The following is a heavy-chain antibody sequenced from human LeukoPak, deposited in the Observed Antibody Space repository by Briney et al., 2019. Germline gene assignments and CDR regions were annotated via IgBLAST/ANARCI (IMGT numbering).Heavy chain of an antibody. V-gene: IGHV3-23*01. D-gene: IGHD3-10*01. J-gene: IGHJ4*02. CDR1: GFAFSSYA. Sequence: GGSLGLSCAASGFAFSSYAISWVPQAPGQGLEWSSAISGSGGSAKYSGSVKGRFTISRDNSKNTLYLQMNSLRAEDTAVYFCVKDRTDSLPNHRHYYYGSGSYIYWGQGTLVTVSS. CDR3: VKDRTDSLPNHRHYYYGSGSYIY. CDR2: ISGSGGSA.